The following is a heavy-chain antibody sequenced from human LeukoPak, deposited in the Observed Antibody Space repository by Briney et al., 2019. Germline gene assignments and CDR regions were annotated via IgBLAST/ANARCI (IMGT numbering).Heavy chain of an antibody. D-gene: IGHD3-16*01. Sequence: SETLSLTCTVSGASISSGAYYWSWVRQPAGKGLEWIGRIYTSGSTNYNPSLKRPVTISLDTSQNQLSFRLTSVTAADTAMYYCTREGYDNGDYWGQGALVTVSS. CDR3: TREGYDNGDY. V-gene: IGHV4-61*02. J-gene: IGHJ4*02. CDR1: GASISSGAYY. CDR2: IYTSGST.